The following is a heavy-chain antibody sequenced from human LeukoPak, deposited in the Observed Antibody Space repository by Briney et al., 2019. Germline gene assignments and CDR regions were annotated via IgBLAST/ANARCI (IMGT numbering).Heavy chain of an antibody. CDR2: ISYDGSNK. CDR1: GFTFSSYG. CDR3: AKVLAAGIEDYFDY. Sequence: PGRSLRLSCAASGFTFSSYGMHWVRQAPGKGLEWVAVISYDGSNKYYADSVKGRFTISRDNSKNTLYLQMNSLRAENTAVYYCAKVLAAGIEDYFDYWGQGTLVTVSS. D-gene: IGHD6-13*01. J-gene: IGHJ4*02. V-gene: IGHV3-30*18.